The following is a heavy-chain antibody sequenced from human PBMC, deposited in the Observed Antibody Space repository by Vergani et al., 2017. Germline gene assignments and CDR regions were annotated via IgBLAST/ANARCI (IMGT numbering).Heavy chain of an antibody. V-gene: IGHV3-23*01. CDR2: ISGSGGST. CDR3: AKPRYDYVWGSYRHPFDY. Sequence: EVQLLESGGGLVQPGGSLRLSCAASGFTFSSYAMSWVRQAPGKGLEWVSAISGSGGSTYYADSVKGRFTISRDNSKNTRYLQMNSLRAEDTAVYYCAKPRYDYVWGSYRHPFDYWGQGTLVTVSS. CDR1: GFTFSSYA. D-gene: IGHD3-16*02. J-gene: IGHJ4*02.